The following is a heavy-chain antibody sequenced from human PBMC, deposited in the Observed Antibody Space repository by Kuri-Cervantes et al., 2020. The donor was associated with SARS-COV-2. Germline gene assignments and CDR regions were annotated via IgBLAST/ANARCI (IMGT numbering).Heavy chain of an antibody. D-gene: IGHD3-16*01. CDR3: ARVGGDNDYVWGTYRRPNSWFDL. CDR1: GGSFSDYY. Sequence: SETLSLTCAVYGGSFSDYYWSWVRQPPGKGLEWIGEINHSGNTNYNPSLKSRVTISVDTSKNQLSLKLSSVTAADTAIYYCARVGGDNDYVWGTYRRPNSWFDLWGQGTLVTVSS. V-gene: IGHV4-34*01. CDR2: INHSGNT. J-gene: IGHJ5*02.